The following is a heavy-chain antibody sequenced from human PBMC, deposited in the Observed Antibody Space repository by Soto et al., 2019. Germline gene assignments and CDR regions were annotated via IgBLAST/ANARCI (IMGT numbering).Heavy chain of an antibody. D-gene: IGHD5-12*01. CDR3: VTAVRGYNANGDL. J-gene: IGHJ6*02. V-gene: IGHV3-7*03. CDR2: IKADGTEK. CDR1: GFTFSSYW. Sequence: PVGSLRLSCVGFGFTFSSYWMGWVRQTPGKGLEWVATIKADGTEKYYVDSVKGRFTFSRDNAKTSVYLEMNSLRAEDTAVYYCVTAVRGYNANGDLWGQGTTVTVSS.